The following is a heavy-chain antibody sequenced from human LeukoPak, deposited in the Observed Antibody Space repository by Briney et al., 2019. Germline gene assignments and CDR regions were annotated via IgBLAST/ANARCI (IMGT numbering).Heavy chain of an antibody. V-gene: IGHV5-51*01. CDR2: IYPGDSET. CDR3: ARIEGSTFDY. CDR1: GYTFTTYW. Sequence: GESLKISCKGSGYTFTTYWIGWVRQMPGKGLEWMGIIYPGDSETEYSPSLQGQITISADKSISTAYLRWSSLKASDTAIYYCARIEGSTFDYWGQGTLVTVSS. J-gene: IGHJ4*02.